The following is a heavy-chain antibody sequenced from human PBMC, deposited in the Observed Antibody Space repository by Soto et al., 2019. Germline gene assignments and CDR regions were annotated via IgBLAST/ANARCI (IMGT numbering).Heavy chain of an antibody. V-gene: IGHV4-4*02. Sequence: SETLSLTCAVSGASIGSGGWWSWVRQPPGKGLEWIAEIFRDGNTNYSPSLKSRVTISVDKSQNQFSLNVYSVTAADTAVYYCARHEGWTGPDQWGQGTLVTVS. J-gene: IGHJ5*02. CDR3: ARHEGWTGPDQ. CDR1: GASIGSGGW. CDR2: IFRDGNT. D-gene: IGHD2-8*02.